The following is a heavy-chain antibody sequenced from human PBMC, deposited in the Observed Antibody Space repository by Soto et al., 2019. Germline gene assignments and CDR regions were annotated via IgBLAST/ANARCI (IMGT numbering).Heavy chain of an antibody. CDR3: AKSIAARPSYYNYGMDV. Sequence: PLGSLRLSCAASGFTFSSYGMHWVRQAPCKGLEWVAVISYDGSNKYYADSVKGQFTISRDNSKNTLYLQMNILRAEDTAVYYCAKSIAARPSYYNYGMDVWGPGTTVTVSS. CDR1: GFTFSSYG. J-gene: IGHJ6*02. V-gene: IGHV3-30*18. D-gene: IGHD6-6*01. CDR2: ISYDGSNK.